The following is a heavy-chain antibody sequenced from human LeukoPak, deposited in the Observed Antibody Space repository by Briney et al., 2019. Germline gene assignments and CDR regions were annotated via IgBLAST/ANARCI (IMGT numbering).Heavy chain of an antibody. CDR1: GLTFSNFW. Sequence: GGSLRLSCAASGLTFSNFWMSWVRQAPGKGLEWVAQINRDGSEESYADSVKGRFTISRDNAKSSLYLQMTSLRDEDTAVYYCARGHHGLGVWGQGTTVTVSS. J-gene: IGHJ6*02. CDR3: ARGHHGLGV. V-gene: IGHV3-7*01. CDR2: INRDGSEE.